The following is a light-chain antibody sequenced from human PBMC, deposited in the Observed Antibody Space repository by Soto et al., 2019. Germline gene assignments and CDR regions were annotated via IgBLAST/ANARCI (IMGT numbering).Light chain of an antibody. CDR2: DGS. J-gene: IGKJ4*01. V-gene: IGKV3D-20*01. CDR1: QSVRSSY. Sequence: EIVLTQSPATLSLSPGDRATLSCGASQSVRSSYVAWYQQKAGLAPRLLIYDGSSRASGIPDRFSGSGSGTDFTLTIGRLEPEDGAVYYCQQYDNSAPLSFGGGTKVDIK. CDR3: QQYDNSAPLS.